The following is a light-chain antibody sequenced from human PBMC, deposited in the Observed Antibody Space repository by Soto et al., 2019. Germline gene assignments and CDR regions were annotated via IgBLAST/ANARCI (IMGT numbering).Light chain of an antibody. J-gene: IGKJ1*01. CDR1: QSPLHNNGYNY. CDR2: LGS. CDR3: MQPLQSWT. V-gene: IGKV2-28*01. Sequence: DLVMTQSPLSLPVTPGEPASISCRSSQSPLHNNGYNYLDWYLQKPGQSPQLLIYLGSNRDSGVPDRFSGSGSGTDFTLKISRVEAEDVGVYYCMQPLQSWTFGQGTKVDIK.